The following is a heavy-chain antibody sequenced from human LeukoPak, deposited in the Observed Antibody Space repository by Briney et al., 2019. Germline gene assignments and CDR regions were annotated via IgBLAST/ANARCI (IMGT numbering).Heavy chain of an antibody. J-gene: IGHJ4*02. Sequence: GGSLRLSCTASGFTFSSYGMHWVRQAPGKGLEWVAVISYDGSNKYYADSVKGRFTISRDNSKNTLYVQMNSLRAEDTAVYYCARDPAKFWSGHDYWGQGTAVTVSS. V-gene: IGHV3-30*03. CDR3: ARDPAKFWSGHDY. CDR2: ISYDGSNK. CDR1: GFTFSSYG. D-gene: IGHD3-3*01.